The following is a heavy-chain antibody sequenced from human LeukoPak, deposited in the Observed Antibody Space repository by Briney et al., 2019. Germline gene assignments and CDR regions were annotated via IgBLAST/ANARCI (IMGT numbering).Heavy chain of an antibody. CDR1: GGSISSYY. V-gene: IGHV4-59*01. CDR3: ARAPFEGSGWYIYYSDY. Sequence: SETLSLTCTVSGGSISSYYWSWIRQPPGKGLEWLGYIYYSGSTNYNPSLKSRVTISVDMSKNQFSLKLSSVTAADTAVYYCARAPFEGSGWYIYYSDYWGQGTLVTVSS. D-gene: IGHD6-19*01. J-gene: IGHJ4*02. CDR2: IYYSGST.